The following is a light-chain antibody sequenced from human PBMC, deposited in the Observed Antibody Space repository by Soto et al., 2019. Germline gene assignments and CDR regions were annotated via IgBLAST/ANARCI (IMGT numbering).Light chain of an antibody. Sequence: DIQMTQSPSFVSASVGDRVTITCRASQGIIRWLAWYQQRPGKAPELLIYGAFSLQSGVPLRFSGSGSGTDFTLTISSLQPEDFATYYCHQANHSPHTFGQGTRLEIK. V-gene: IGKV1-12*01. J-gene: IGKJ5*01. CDR3: HQANHSPHT. CDR1: QGIIRW. CDR2: GAF.